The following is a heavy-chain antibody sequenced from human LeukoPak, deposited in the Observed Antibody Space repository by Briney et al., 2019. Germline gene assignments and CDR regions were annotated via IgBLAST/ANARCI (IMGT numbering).Heavy chain of an antibody. CDR1: GFTFSSYA. CDR3: VRATYGRSSFWGYYFDY. V-gene: IGHV3-64D*06. Sequence: GGSLRLSCSASGFTFSSYAMHWVRQAPGKGLEYVSAISSNGGSTYYADSVKGRFTISRDNSKNTLYLQMSSLRAEDTAVYYCVRATYGRSSFWGYYFDYWGQETLVTVSS. CDR2: ISSNGGST. D-gene: IGHD3-16*01. J-gene: IGHJ4*02.